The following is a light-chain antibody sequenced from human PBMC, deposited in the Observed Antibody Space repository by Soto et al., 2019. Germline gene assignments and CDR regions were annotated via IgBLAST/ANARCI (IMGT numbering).Light chain of an antibody. Sequence: QSALTQPASVSGSPGQSITISCTGTSSDVGGYNYVSWYQQHPGKAPKLLIYEVSNRPSGVSNRFSGSKSGNTASLTISGLQAEDEADYSCSSYTSSSIYVVFGGGTKDTVL. CDR2: EVS. V-gene: IGLV2-14*01. CDR3: SSYTSSSIYVV. CDR1: SSDVGGYNY. J-gene: IGLJ2*01.